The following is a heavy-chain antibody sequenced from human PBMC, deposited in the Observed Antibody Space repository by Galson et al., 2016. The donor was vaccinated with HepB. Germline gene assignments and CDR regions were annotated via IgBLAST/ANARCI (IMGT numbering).Heavy chain of an antibody. V-gene: IGHV3-74*01. CDR2: SHSDGRRT. CDR1: GFTFSSHW. Sequence: SLRLSCAASGFTFSSHWMHWVRQAPGKGLVWVSGSHSDGRRTSSADSVKGRFTISRDNAKNTLSLQMNSLRVDDTAVYYCARLMAGPPNAFDVWGQGTMVTVSS. CDR3: ARLMAGPPNAFDV. J-gene: IGHJ3*01. D-gene: IGHD5-24*01.